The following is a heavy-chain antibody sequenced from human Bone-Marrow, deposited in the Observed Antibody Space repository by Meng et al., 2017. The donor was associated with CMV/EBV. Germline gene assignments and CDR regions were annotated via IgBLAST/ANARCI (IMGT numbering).Heavy chain of an antibody. V-gene: IGHV4-39*07. J-gene: IGHJ6*02. Sequence: SETLSLTCTVSGGSISSSSYYWGWIRQPPGKGLEWIGSIYYSGSTYYNPSLKSRVTISVDTSKNQFSLQLNSVTPEDTAVYYCARRVQGISHGIYYHYYGMDVWGQGTTVTVSS. CDR1: GGSISSSSYY. D-gene: IGHD1-14*01. CDR2: IYYSGST. CDR3: ARRVQGISHGIYYHYYGMDV.